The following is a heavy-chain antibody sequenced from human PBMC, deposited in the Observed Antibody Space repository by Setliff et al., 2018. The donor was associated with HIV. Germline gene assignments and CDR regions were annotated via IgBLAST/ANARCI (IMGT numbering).Heavy chain of an antibody. V-gene: IGHV3-49*04. CDR2: IRSKAYGGTT. Sequence: PGGSLRLSCTASGFTFGDYAMSWVRQAPGKGLEWVGFIRSKAYGGTTEYAASVKGRFTISRDDSKSLAYLQMNSLKAEDTAVYYCAAMGVEVVSYHYGMDVWGQGTTVTVSS. J-gene: IGHJ6*02. CDR3: AAMGVEVVSYHYGMDV. CDR1: GFTFGDYA. D-gene: IGHD2-2*01.